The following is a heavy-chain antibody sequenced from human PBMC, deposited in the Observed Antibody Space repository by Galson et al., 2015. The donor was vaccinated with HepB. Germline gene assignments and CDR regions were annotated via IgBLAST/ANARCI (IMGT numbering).Heavy chain of an antibody. Sequence: SLRLSCAASGFTFSDSNMSWIRQAPGKGLEWVSYISSSGTIISNADSVKGRFIISRDNAKNSLYLQMNRLRAEDTAVHYCAREFVGYNSDFYYYYGMDVWGQGTTVTVSS. CDR1: GFTFSDSN. J-gene: IGHJ6*02. CDR3: AREFVGYNSDFYYYYGMDV. CDR2: ISSSGTII. D-gene: IGHD5-24*01. V-gene: IGHV3-11*01.